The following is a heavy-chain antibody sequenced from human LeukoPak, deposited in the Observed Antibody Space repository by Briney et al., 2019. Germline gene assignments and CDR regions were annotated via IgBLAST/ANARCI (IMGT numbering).Heavy chain of an antibody. Sequence: GGSLRLSCAASGFTFRSYGMHWVRQAPGKGLEWVAVIWYDGSNKYYADSVQGRFTISRDNSKNTVYLQVSSLRVEDTAVYYCARDPGGIHSYWGQGTLVTVSP. J-gene: IGHJ4*02. CDR1: GFTFRSYG. D-gene: IGHD1-26*01. V-gene: IGHV3-33*01. CDR2: IWYDGSNK. CDR3: ARDPGGIHSY.